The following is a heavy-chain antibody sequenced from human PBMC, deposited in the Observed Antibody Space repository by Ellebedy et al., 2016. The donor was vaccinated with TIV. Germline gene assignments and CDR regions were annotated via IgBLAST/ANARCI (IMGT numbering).Heavy chain of an antibody. CDR2: ISAYNTKI. D-gene: IGHD3-22*01. CDR1: GYTFTNYG. CDR3: ALNQYDTLGDGFDY. J-gene: IGHJ4*02. V-gene: IGHV1-18*01. Sequence: ASVKVSCXASGYTFTNYGISWVRQAPGQGLEWMGWISAYNTKINYAQKVQGRVSMTTDTSTSTAFMELRGLRSDDTAVYYCALNQYDTLGDGFDYWGQGTLVTVSS.